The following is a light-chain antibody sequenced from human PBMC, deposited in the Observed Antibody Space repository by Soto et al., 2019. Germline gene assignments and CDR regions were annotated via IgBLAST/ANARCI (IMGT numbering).Light chain of an antibody. Sequence: QSALTQPPSASGSPGQSVTISCTGTSSDVGGYNYVSWYQQHPGKAPKLMIYEVSKRPSGVPDRFSGSKSGNTASLTVSGLQAEDEAEYYCSSYAGSNNFVVFGGGTKVTGL. CDR1: SSDVGGYNY. J-gene: IGLJ2*01. CDR3: SSYAGSNNFVV. CDR2: EVS. V-gene: IGLV2-8*01.